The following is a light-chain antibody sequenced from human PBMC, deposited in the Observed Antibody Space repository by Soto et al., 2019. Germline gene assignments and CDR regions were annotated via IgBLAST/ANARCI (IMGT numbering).Light chain of an antibody. Sequence: EIVLTQSPGTLSLSPGERATLSCRASQSVSGSSLAWYQQIPGQAPRLLIYAASSRVTGIPDRFSGSGSGTDFTLTISRLEPEDFAVYYCQQYGSTPRTFGQGTKVDIK. CDR3: QQYGSTPRT. CDR1: QSVSGSS. J-gene: IGKJ1*01. V-gene: IGKV3-20*01. CDR2: AAS.